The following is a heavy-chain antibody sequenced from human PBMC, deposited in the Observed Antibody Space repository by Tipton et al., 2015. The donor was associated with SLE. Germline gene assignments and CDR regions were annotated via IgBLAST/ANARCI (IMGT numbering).Heavy chain of an antibody. CDR1: GFTFIHAS. D-gene: IGHD5-12*01. Sequence: SLRLSCVASGFTFIHASMNWVRQAPGRGLEWLGRIETKSDGGTSDYAAPVKGRFTISRDDSKNVVYLQMNSRKTEDTGVYYCITVIVANWFDPWGQGTRVTVSS. V-gene: IGHV3-15*04. J-gene: IGHJ5*02. CDR2: IETKSDGGTS. CDR3: ITVIVANWFDP.